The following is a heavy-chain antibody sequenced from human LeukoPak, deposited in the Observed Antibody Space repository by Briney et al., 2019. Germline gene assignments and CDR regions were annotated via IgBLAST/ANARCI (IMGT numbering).Heavy chain of an antibody. J-gene: IGHJ3*02. CDR2: IYTSGST. CDR3: ARLFIYDSSGYDAFDI. CDR1: DGSISSYY. V-gene: IGHV4-4*09. D-gene: IGHD3-22*01. Sequence: SETLSLTCTVSDGSISSYYWSWIRQPPGKGLEWIGYIYTSGSTNYNPSLKSRVTISVDTSKNQFSLKLSSVTAADTAVYYCARLFIYDSSGYDAFDIWGQGTMVTVSS.